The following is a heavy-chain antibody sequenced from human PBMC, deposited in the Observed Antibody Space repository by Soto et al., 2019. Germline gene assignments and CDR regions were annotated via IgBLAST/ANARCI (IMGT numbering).Heavy chain of an antibody. CDR2: INSEGSST. Sequence: SLPPDCAASGCSLSNYWMHWVRQVPGKGLVWVSLINSEGSSTSYADSVKGRFTISRDNSKNTLYLQMNSLRAEDTAVYYCARDVRSRRYDLWGQRTLVTVSS. D-gene: IGHD3-10*02. J-gene: IGHJ5*02. V-gene: IGHV3-74*01. CDR1: GCSLSNYW. CDR3: ARDVRSRRYDL.